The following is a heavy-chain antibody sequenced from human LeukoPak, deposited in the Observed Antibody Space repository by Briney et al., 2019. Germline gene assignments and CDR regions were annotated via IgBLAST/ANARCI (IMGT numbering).Heavy chain of an antibody. D-gene: IGHD3-3*01. J-gene: IGHJ4*02. CDR1: GFTFSSYG. Sequence: GGSLRLSCAASGFTFSSYGIHWVRQAPGKGLEWVAVIWYDGSNKYYADSVEGRFTISRDNSKNTLYLQMNSLRAEDTAVYYCARDMLYYDFWSGYPDYWGQGTLVTVSS. V-gene: IGHV3-33*08. CDR2: IWYDGSNK. CDR3: ARDMLYYDFWSGYPDY.